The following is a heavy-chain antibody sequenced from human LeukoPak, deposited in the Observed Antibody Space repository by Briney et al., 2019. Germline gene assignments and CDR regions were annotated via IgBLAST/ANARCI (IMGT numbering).Heavy chain of an antibody. CDR3: ARARGDYGDYEHYCDY. Sequence: PSETLSLTCTVSGGSISSYYRSWIRQPPGKGLEWIGYIYYSGSTNYNPSLKSRVTISVDTSKNQFSLKLSSVTAADTAVYYCARARGDYGDYEHYCDYWGQGTLATVSS. J-gene: IGHJ4*02. CDR1: GGSISSYY. CDR2: IYYSGST. D-gene: IGHD4-17*01. V-gene: IGHV4-59*12.